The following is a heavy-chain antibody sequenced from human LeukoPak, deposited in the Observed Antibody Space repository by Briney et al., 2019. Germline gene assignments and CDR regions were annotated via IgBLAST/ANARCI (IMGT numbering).Heavy chain of an antibody. Sequence: GASVKVSCKASGYTFTSYAMNWVRQAPGQGLEWMGRITPIVGQPNYAQEFQDRVTITADKSTGTAYVELSSLRSEDTAMFYCAVSSKEYCSGSSCLGDAFDIWGQGTMVTVSS. J-gene: IGHJ3*02. V-gene: IGHV1-69*04. CDR1: GYTFTSYA. CDR2: ITPIVGQP. D-gene: IGHD2-15*01. CDR3: AVSSKEYCSGSSCLGDAFDI.